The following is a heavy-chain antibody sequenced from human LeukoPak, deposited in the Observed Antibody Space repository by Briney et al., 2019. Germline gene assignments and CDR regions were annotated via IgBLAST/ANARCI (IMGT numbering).Heavy chain of an antibody. CDR3: ARCAHYYFDY. J-gene: IGHJ4*02. Sequence: GGSLRLSCAASGFTVSSNYMTWVRRAPGKGLEWVSVIYISGNTDYVDSVKGRFTISRDNSKNTVYLQMNSLRAEDTAVYYCARCAHYYFDYWGQGTLVTVSS. V-gene: IGHV3-66*01. CDR2: IYISGNT. D-gene: IGHD3-10*01. CDR1: GFTVSSNY.